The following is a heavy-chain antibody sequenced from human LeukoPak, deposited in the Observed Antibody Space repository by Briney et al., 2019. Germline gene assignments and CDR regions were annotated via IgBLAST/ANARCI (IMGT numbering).Heavy chain of an antibody. V-gene: IGHV3-23*01. D-gene: IGHD2-15*01. CDR1: GFTLSDYV. Sequence: GGSLRLSCAASGFTLSDYVMIWVREAPRKGLEWGSGITASGDRTYYADSVQGRFTMYRDNSKNKVYLQMNSLRVDDTAVYYRARRDIVVIVSASDYWGQGRLVTVSS. J-gene: IGHJ4*02. CDR3: ARRDIVVIVSASDY. CDR2: ITASGDRT.